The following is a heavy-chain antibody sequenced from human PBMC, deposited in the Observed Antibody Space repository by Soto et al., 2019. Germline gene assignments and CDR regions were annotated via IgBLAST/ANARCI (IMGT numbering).Heavy chain of an antibody. CDR1: GGSIDSAGSY. J-gene: IGHJ4*02. CDR3: ARYCSGGTCYDRIDY. Sequence: QVQLQESGPGLVRPSQTLSLTSAFSGGSIDSAGSYWGWIRQIPGSGLEWIGHIYHGGTTAYHPCLKSRSTMSVDTSKNQFSLELNSVTAAYKAVYYCARYCSGGTCYDRIDYWGQGTLVTVSS. CDR2: IYHGGTT. V-gene: IGHV4-31*11. D-gene: IGHD2-15*01.